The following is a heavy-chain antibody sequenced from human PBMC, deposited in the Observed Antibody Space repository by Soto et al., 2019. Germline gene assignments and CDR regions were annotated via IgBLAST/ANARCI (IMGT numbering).Heavy chain of an antibody. CDR2: IYYSGST. CDR3: ARFGKRSQAAAGTRLLDYYYYMDV. D-gene: IGHD6-13*01. J-gene: IGHJ6*03. Sequence: SETLSLTCTVSGGSISSYYWSWIRQPPGKGLEWIGYIYYSGSTNYNPSLKSRVTISVDTSKNQFSLKLSSVTAADTAVYYCARFGKRSQAAAGTRLLDYYYYMDVWGKGTTVTVSS. CDR1: GGSISSYY. V-gene: IGHV4-59*01.